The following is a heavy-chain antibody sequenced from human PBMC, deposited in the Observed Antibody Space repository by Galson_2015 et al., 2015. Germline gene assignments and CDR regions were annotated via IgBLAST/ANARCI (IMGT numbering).Heavy chain of an antibody. V-gene: IGHV3-15*01. CDR2: IKSNTDGGTT. D-gene: IGHD5-12*01. CDR3: TSFSDSGWH. CDR1: GFTFSKAW. Sequence: SLRLSCAPSGFTFSKAWMSWVRQAPGKELEWVGRIKSNTDGGTTEYATPVKGRFTISRDDSKDTLYLQMNSLKTEDTAVYYCTSFSDSGWHWGQGTLVTVSS. J-gene: IGHJ4*02.